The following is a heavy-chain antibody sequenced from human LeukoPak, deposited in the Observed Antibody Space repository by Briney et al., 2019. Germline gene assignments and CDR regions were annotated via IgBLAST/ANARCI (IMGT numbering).Heavy chain of an antibody. Sequence: TSETLSLTCAVYGGSFSGYYWSWIRQPPGKGLEWIGEINHSGSTNYNPSLKSRVTISVDTSKNQFSLKLCSVTAADTAVYYCARGRRQWLVRYYFDYWGQGTLVTVSS. CDR2: INHSGST. V-gene: IGHV4-34*01. D-gene: IGHD6-19*01. CDR1: GGSFSGYY. CDR3: ARGRRQWLVRYYFDY. J-gene: IGHJ4*02.